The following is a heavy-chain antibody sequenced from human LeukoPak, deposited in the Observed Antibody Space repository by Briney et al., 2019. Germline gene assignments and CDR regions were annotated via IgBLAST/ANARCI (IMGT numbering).Heavy chain of an antibody. V-gene: IGHV4-34*01. CDR2: INPRGST. D-gene: IGHD6-19*01. CDR3: ARGLRQGSAWSWGPKEKSYQYMDV. Sequence: PSEALSLTCGVSGGSFSSHYWTWIRQPPGKGLEWIGEINPRGSTNYNPSLESRVTVSADTSRNQLSLSLTSVTAADSAVYFCARGLRQGSAWSWGPKEKSYQYMDVWGTGTTVIVSS. CDR1: GGSFSSHY. J-gene: IGHJ6*04.